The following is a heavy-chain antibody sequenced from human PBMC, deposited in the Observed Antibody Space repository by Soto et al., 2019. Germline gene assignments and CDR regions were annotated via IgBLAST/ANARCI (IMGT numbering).Heavy chain of an antibody. V-gene: IGHV4-34*01. CDR2: INHSGST. CDR3: ARADPAPYDFWSGYYRSNWFDP. CDR1: GGSFSGYY. Sequence: PSETLSLTCAVYGGSFSGYYWSWIRQPPGKGLEWIGEINHSGSTNYNPPLKSRVTISVDTSKNQFSLKLGSVTAADTAVYYCARADPAPYDFWSGYYRSNWFDPWGQGTLVTVS. D-gene: IGHD3-3*01. J-gene: IGHJ5*02.